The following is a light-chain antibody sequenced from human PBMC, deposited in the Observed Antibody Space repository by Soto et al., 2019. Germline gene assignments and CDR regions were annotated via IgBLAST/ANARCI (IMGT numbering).Light chain of an antibody. CDR1: GSNIGSNT. Sequence: QSVLTQPPSASGTPGQRVPFSCSGTGSNIGSNTVNWYQHLPGAAPKLLIYRTSQRPSGVPDRFSGSKSGTSASLVISGLRSEDAADYYCAAWDDSLRGFVFGTGTKLTVL. CDR3: AAWDDSLRGFV. J-gene: IGLJ1*01. V-gene: IGLV1-44*01. CDR2: RTS.